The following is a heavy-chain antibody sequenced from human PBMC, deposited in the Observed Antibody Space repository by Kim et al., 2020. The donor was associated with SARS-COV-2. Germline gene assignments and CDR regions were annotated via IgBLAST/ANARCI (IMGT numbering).Heavy chain of an antibody. V-gene: IGHV3-49*03. CDR2: IRSKRNGETT. J-gene: IGHJ4*02. CDR1: GLTFGDYA. D-gene: IGHD3-22*01. Sequence: GGSLRLSCTPSGLTFGDYAMSWFRQAPGKGLEWVAFIRSKRNGETTEYAASVKGRFTISRDDSKRIAYLQMNGLKTEDTAVYYCTSGPYYYDSAAYYHDYWGQGTLVTVSS. CDR3: TSGPYYYDSAAYYHDY.